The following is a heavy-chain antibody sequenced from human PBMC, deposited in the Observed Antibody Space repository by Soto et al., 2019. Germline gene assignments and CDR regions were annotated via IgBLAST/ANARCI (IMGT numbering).Heavy chain of an antibody. CDR2: ISYDGSNK. V-gene: IGHV3-30*18. CDR3: AKVLTTVNHYYYYYYMDV. J-gene: IGHJ6*03. CDR1: GFTFSSYG. D-gene: IGHD4-4*01. Sequence: GGSLRLSCAASGFTFSSYGMHWVRQAPGKGLEWVAVISYDGSNKYYADSVKGRFTISRDNSKNTLYLQMNSLRAEDTAVYYCAKVLTTVNHYYYYYYMDVWGKGTTVTVSS.